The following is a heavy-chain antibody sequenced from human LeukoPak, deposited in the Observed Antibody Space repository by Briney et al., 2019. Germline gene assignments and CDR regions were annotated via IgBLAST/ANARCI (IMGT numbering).Heavy chain of an antibody. CDR3: AKDARARIPKEDGFDY. V-gene: IGHV3-30*02. Sequence: GGSLRLSCATSGFTFDTYGMHWVRQAPGKGLEWVAFVRYDETNKDHAESVKGRFTISRDNSKNTLYLQMNSLRAEDTAVYYCAKDARARIPKEDGFDYWGQGTLVTVSS. CDR2: VRYDETNK. J-gene: IGHJ4*02. CDR1: GFTFDTYG. D-gene: IGHD5-18*01.